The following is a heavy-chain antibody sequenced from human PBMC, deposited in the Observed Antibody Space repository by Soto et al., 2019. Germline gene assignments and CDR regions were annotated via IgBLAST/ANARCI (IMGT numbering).Heavy chain of an antibody. CDR1: GDSISRYW. CDR3: ARTYYDFWSGYLSGDYGPYYCAY. J-gene: IGHJ4*02. V-gene: IGHV4-59*01. Sequence: SVPLSLTCPVAGDSISRYWPCCLRQAPGKGLEWIAYINYSGSANYNPALKSRVTISVDTSKNQFSLKLSSVTAADTAVYYCARTYYDFWSGYLSGDYGPYYCAYWGKGTLVTVSS. CDR2: INYSGSA. D-gene: IGHD3-3*01.